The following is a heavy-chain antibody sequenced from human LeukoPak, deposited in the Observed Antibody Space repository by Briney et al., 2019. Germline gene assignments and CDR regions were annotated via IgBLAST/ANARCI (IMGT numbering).Heavy chain of an antibody. CDR3: AREGGVLYYDTSIPGDFHF. Sequence: GASVKVSCKASGYTFISYYMHWVRQAPGQGLEWMGIVNPSGDTTRYAQNFQGRVTMTTDTSTSIIYMELISLRSEDTAVYYCAREGGVLYYDTSIPGDFHFWGQGTLVTVSS. V-gene: IGHV1-46*01. J-gene: IGHJ4*02. D-gene: IGHD3-22*01. CDR1: GYTFISYY. CDR2: VNPSGDTT.